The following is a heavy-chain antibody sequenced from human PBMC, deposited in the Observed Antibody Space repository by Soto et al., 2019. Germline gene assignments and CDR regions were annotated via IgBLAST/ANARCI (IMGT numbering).Heavy chain of an antibody. V-gene: IGHV3-49*03. CDR1: GFTFGDYA. J-gene: IGHJ6*03. CDR2: IRSKAYGGTT. D-gene: IGHD3-3*01. Sequence: SLRLSCTASGFTFGDYAMSWFRQAPGKGLEWVGFIRSKAYGGTTEYAASVKGRFTISRDDSKSIAYLQMNSLKTEDTAVYYCTRIGPSYDFWSGYYGTMDVWGKGTTVTVSS. CDR3: TRIGPSYDFWSGYYGTMDV.